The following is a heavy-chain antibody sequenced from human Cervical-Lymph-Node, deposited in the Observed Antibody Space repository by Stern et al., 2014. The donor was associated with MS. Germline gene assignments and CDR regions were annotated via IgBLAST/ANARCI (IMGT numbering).Heavy chain of an antibody. D-gene: IGHD2-15*01. CDR1: GGTFSSSYA. CDR3: ARGVVSNRAAATLHNLFDP. CDR2: ILPLLGLA. J-gene: IGHJ5*02. Sequence: QLVQSGAEVKKPGSSVNVSCKTSGGTFSSSYAISWMRQAPGQGLEWMGRILPLLGLANYAQKFQGRVIITADKSTSTTYMELSSLRSEDTAVYYCARGVVSNRAAATLHNLFDPWGQGTLVTVSS. V-gene: IGHV1-69*09.